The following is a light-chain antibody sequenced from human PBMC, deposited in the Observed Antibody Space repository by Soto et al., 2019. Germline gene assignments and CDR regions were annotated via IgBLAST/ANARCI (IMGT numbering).Light chain of an antibody. J-gene: IGKJ4*01. Sequence: DIQMTQSPSSLSASVGDRVTITCQASRDISDYLNWYQQKPGKAPQLLIYDAPNLETGVRSRFSGRGSGKHVTFTISSLHAEAIATYYCQQYDNLLPFGGGTKVEI. CDR3: QQYDNLLP. V-gene: IGKV1-33*01. CDR2: DAP. CDR1: RDISDY.